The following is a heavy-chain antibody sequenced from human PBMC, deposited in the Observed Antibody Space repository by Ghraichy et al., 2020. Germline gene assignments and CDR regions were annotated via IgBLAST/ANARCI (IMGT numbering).Heavy chain of an antibody. Sequence: ETLSLTCTVSGGSMGNFYWGWIRQPAGKGLEWIGRINTSGTTNYNPSLKSRVTMAVDTSKNQFSLKLSSVTAADTAVYYCARVRVSATRGAFDIWGQGTIVTVS. CDR1: GGSMGNFY. CDR2: INTSGTT. CDR3: ARVRVSATRGAFDI. J-gene: IGHJ3*02. V-gene: IGHV4-4*07. D-gene: IGHD1-26*01.